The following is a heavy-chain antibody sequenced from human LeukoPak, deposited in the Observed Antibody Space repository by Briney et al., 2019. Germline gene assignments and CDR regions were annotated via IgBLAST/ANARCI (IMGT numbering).Heavy chain of an antibody. CDR2: IYYSGST. J-gene: IGHJ3*02. CDR3: ARRSERWLGAFDI. Sequence: SETLSLTCTVSGGSINSYYWSWIRQPPGKGLEWIGYIYYSGSTNYNPSLKSRVTRSVDTSKNQFSLKLSSVTAADTAVYYCARRSERWLGAFDIWGQGTMVTVSS. CDR1: GGSINSYY. V-gene: IGHV4-59*08. D-gene: IGHD6-19*01.